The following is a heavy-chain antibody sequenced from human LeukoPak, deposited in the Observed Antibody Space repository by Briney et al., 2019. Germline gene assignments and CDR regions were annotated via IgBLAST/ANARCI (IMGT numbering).Heavy chain of an antibody. CDR1: GGSFSGYY. CDR3: ARGYSYGFGYYYYGMDV. Sequence: SETLSLTCAVYGGSFSGYYWSWIRQPPGKGLEWIGEINHSGSTNYNPSLKSRVTILVDTSKNQFSLKLSSVTAADTAVYYCARGYSYGFGYYYYGMDVWGQGTTVTVSS. V-gene: IGHV4-34*01. J-gene: IGHJ6*02. D-gene: IGHD5-18*01. CDR2: INHSGST.